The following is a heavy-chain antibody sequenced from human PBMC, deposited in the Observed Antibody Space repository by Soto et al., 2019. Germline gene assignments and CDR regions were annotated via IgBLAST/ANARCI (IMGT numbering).Heavy chain of an antibody. CDR2: IIPIFGTA. D-gene: IGHD2-2*02. Sequence: SVKVSCKASGGTFSSYAISWVRQAPGQGLEWMGGIIPIFGTANYAQKFQGRVTITADESTSTAYMELSSLRSEDTAVYYCARGVGYCSSTSCYKGNFYYYGMDVWGQGTTVTAP. CDR3: ARGVGYCSSTSCYKGNFYYYGMDV. V-gene: IGHV1-69*13. J-gene: IGHJ6*02. CDR1: GGTFSSYA.